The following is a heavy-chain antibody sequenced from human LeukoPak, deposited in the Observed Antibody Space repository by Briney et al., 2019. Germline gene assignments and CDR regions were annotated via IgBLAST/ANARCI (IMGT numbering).Heavy chain of an antibody. Sequence: SETLSLTCIVSGGSINSHYWSWIRQPPGKGLEWIGYFHNSGTSTYNPSLESRVTISADTSKNQFSLKLNSLTTADTAVYYCTRGAGWLIDYWGQGILVTVSS. CDR3: TRGAGWLIDY. CDR1: GGSINSHY. D-gene: IGHD3-16*01. CDR2: FHNSGTS. J-gene: IGHJ4*02. V-gene: IGHV4-59*11.